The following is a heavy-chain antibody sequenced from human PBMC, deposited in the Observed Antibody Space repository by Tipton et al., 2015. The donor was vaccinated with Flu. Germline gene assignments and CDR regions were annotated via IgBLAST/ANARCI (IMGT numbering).Heavy chain of an antibody. D-gene: IGHD3-16*01. Sequence: VQLVQSGGGLVQPGGSLRLSCIASGFTFSRYEMNWVRQAPGKGLEWVAYIANIGTIYYADSVKGRFIISRDNAKNSLYLQMNSLRAEDTAVYHCAREGLDRGTDFDSWGQGTLVTVSS. CDR1: GFTFSRYE. J-gene: IGHJ4*02. CDR2: IANIGTI. CDR3: AREGLDRGTDFDS. V-gene: IGHV3-48*03.